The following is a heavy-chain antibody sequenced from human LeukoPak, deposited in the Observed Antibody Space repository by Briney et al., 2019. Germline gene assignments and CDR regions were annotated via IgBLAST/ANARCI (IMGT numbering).Heavy chain of an antibody. CDR3: AKEDYSSGYPFDY. Sequence: PGRSLRLSCAASGFTFSSYAMHWVRQAPGKGLEWVAVISYDGSNKYYADSVKGRFTISRDNSKNTLYLQMNSLRAEDTAVYYCAKEDYSSGYPFDYWGQGTLVTVSS. V-gene: IGHV3-30-3*01. CDR2: ISYDGSNK. CDR1: GFTFSSYA. J-gene: IGHJ4*02. D-gene: IGHD3-22*01.